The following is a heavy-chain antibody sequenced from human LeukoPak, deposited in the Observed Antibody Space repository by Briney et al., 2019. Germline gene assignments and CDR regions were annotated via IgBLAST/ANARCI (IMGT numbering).Heavy chain of an antibody. D-gene: IGHD4-23*01. J-gene: IGHJ4*02. CDR2: IYSGGST. V-gene: IGHV3-53*01. CDR1: GLPSVTTT. Sequence: GGSLSLPCAALGLPSVTTTLTCFRQPPGKGLEWVSDIYSGGSTYYADSVKGRFSISRYNSKNTRYLQMNSLRAVDMVVYSCTRRGGGSFPHYWGQGTLVTVSS. CDR3: TRRGGGSFPHY.